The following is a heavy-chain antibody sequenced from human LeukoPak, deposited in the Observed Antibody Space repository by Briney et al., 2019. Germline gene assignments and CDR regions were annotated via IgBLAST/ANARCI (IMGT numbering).Heavy chain of an antibody. CDR1: GFIFSNYA. CDR3: AKSPVPYDYGDYKLRTLDY. CDR2: ISSNGGST. V-gene: IGHV3-64*04. J-gene: IGHJ4*02. D-gene: IGHD4-17*01. Sequence: PGGSLRLSCSASGFIFSNYAMNWVRQAPGKGLEYVSAISSNGGSTYYADSVKGRFTISRDNSKNTLFLQMNSLRAEDAAVYYCAKSPVPYDYGDYKLRTLDYWGQGTLVTVSS.